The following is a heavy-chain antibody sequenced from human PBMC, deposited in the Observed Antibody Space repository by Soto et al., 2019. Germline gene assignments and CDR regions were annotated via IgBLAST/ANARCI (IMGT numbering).Heavy chain of an antibody. CDR3: ARPLWAAKSRYWYFDL. CDR1: GYSFTSYW. V-gene: IGHV5-51*01. CDR2: IYPGDSDT. J-gene: IGHJ2*01. Sequence: GESRKISCKGSGYSFTSYWIGWVRQMPGKGLEWMGIIYPGDSDTRYSPSFQGQVTISADKSISTAYLQWSSLKASDTAMYYCARPLWAAKSRYWYFDLWGRGTLVTVSS. D-gene: IGHD1-26*01.